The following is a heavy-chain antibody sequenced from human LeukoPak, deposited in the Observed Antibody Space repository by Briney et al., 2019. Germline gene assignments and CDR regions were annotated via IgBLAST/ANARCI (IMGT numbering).Heavy chain of an antibody. CDR3: STGPPLGIITMVRGSRPFASPFDY. CDR2: FDPEDGET. Sequence: ASVNVCCKLSGYTHTELSMHWVRQAPGKGLEWRGGFDPEDGETIYAQKLHGRGTMTEDTSTDTAYMEMSSLRSEDTGGYYCSTGPPLGIITMVRGSRPFASPFDYWGQGTLVTVSS. J-gene: IGHJ4*02. V-gene: IGHV1-24*01. CDR1: GYTHTELS. D-gene: IGHD3-10*01.